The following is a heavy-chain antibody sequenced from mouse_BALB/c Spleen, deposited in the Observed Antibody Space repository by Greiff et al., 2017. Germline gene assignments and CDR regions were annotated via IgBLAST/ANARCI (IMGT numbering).Heavy chain of an antibody. CDR2: ISYSGST. CDR1: GYSITSDYA. J-gene: IGHJ3*01. CDR3: ARGAY. V-gene: IGHV3-2*02. Sequence: DVKLQESGPGLVKPSQSLSFTCTVTGYSITSDYAWNWIRQFPGNKLVWMGYISYSGSTSYNPSLKSRISITRDTSKNQLFLQLNSVTTEDTTTYYCARGAYWGQGTLVTVSA.